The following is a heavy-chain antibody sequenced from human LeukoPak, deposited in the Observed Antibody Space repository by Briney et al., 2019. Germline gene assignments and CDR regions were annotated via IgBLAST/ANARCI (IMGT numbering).Heavy chain of an antibody. V-gene: IGHV7-4-1*02. Sequence: ASVKVSCKASGYTFTSYAMNWVRQAPGQGLEWMGWINTNTGNPTYAQGFTGRFVFSLDTSVSTAYLQISSLKAEDTAVYYCARDGEAGSSSKPFTSRGVDYYGMDVWGQGTTVTVSS. J-gene: IGHJ6*02. CDR3: ARDGEAGSSSKPFTSRGVDYYGMDV. CDR1: GYTFTSYA. CDR2: INTNTGNP. D-gene: IGHD6-13*01.